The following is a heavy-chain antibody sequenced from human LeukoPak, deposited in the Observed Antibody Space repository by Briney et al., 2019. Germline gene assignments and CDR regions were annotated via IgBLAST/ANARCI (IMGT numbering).Heavy chain of an antibody. CDR1: GGSISSYY. D-gene: IGHD3-3*01. V-gene: IGHV4-4*07. CDR2: IYTSGST. CDR3: AREGYAYDFWSGPCYYYYYMDV. Sequence: SETLSLTCTVSGGSISSYYWSWIRQPAGKGLEWIGRIYTSGSTNYNPSLKSRVTMSVDTSKNQFSLKLSSVTAADTAVYYCAREGYAYDFWSGPCYYYYYMDVWGKGTTVTVSS. J-gene: IGHJ6*03.